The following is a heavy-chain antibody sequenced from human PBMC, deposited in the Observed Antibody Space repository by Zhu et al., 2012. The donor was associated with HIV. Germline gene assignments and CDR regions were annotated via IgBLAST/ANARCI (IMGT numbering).Heavy chain of an antibody. Sequence: QVQLQESGPGLVKPSETLSLTCAVSGYSISSGYYWGWIRQPPGKGLEWIGNIYHSGSIYYNPSLKSRVTISLDTSKNQFSLKLSSVTAADTAVYYXAGXEMVRGASWFTPWGQGSLVTVSS. CDR1: GYSISSGYY. D-gene: IGHD3-10*01. J-gene: IGHJ5*02. CDR2: IYHSGSI. V-gene: IGHV4-38-2*01. CDR3: AGXEMVRGASWFTP.